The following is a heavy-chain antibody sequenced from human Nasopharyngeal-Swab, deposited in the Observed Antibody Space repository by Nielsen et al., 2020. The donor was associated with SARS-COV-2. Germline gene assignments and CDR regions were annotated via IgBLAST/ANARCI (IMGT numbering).Heavy chain of an antibody. D-gene: IGHD6-13*01. Sequence: SVKVSCKASGGTFSSYAISWVRQAPGQGLEWMGGIIPIFGTANYAQKFQGRVTITADESTSTAYMELSSLRSEDTAVYYCARGIAAAGTLSGYYYGMDVWGQGTTVTSP. V-gene: IGHV1-69*13. CDR3: ARGIAAAGTLSGYYYGMDV. CDR1: GGTFSSYA. CDR2: IIPIFGTA. J-gene: IGHJ6*02.